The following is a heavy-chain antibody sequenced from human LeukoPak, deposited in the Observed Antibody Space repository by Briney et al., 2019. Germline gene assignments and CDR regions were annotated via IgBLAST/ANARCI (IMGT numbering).Heavy chain of an antibody. D-gene: IGHD4-17*01. J-gene: IGHJ4*02. V-gene: IGHV3-23*01. CDR2: VSGGGSST. CDR3: ARDLQDGVPTGY. CDR1: GFTFSSYA. Sequence: GGSLRLSCAASGFTFSSYAMSWVRQAPGKGLEWVSAVSGGGSSTYYADSVKGRFTISRDNVKNSLYLQMNSLRAEDTAVYYCARDLQDGVPTGYWGQGTLVIVS.